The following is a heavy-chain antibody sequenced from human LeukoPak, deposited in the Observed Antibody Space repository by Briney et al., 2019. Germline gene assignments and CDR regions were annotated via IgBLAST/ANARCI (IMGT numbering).Heavy chain of an antibody. CDR1: GYRFTSYL. CDR2: IYPGDSDT. Sequence: GESLETSCKGSGYRFTSYLIGWVRQMPGKGPEWMGIIYPGDSDTRYSPSFQGQVTISADKSISTAYLQWSSLKASDTAMYYCARQRIPGIAVAGTDYWGQGTLVTVSS. V-gene: IGHV5-51*01. CDR3: ARQRIPGIAVAGTDY. D-gene: IGHD6-19*01. J-gene: IGHJ4*02.